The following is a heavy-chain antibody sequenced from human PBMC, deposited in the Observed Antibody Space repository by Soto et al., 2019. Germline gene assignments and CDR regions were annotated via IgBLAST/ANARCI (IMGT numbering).Heavy chain of an antibody. CDR1: GGSISSGGYS. Sequence: SETLSLTCAVSGGSISSGGYSWSWIRQPPGKGLEWIGYIYHSGITNYNPSLKSRVTISVDNSENQLSLSLNSVTAADTAVYYCARNVRYYIDYWGQGTLVTVSS. J-gene: IGHJ4*02. CDR3: ARNVRYYIDY. CDR2: IYHSGIT. V-gene: IGHV4-30-2*01.